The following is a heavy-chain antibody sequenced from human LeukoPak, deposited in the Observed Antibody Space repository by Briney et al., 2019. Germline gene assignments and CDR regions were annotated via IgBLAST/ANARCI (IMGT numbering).Heavy chain of an antibody. Sequence: SETLSLTCTVSGASISSYYWSWIRQPAGKGLGWIGRIYTSGSPNYNPSLKSRVTMSVDTSKNQFSLKLSSVTAADTAVYYCAKGSSWPEWFDYWGQGTLVTVSS. D-gene: IGHD6-13*01. J-gene: IGHJ4*02. CDR2: IYTSGSP. CDR1: GASISSYY. V-gene: IGHV4-4*07. CDR3: AKGSSWPEWFDY.